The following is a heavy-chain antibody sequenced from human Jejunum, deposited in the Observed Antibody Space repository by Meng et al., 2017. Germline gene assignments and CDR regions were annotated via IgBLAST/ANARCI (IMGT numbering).Heavy chain of an antibody. V-gene: IGHV1-3*01. CDR3: AGDNGDSGIFDY. J-gene: IGHJ4*02. CDR1: GYTLTNYA. D-gene: IGHD4-17*01. CDR2: ITVGNGNT. Sequence: VQLVQSGDEVKRPGASVKLSCKAYGYTLTNYAIHWVRQAPGQRLEWMGWITVGNGNTKYSQKFQGRVTITRGTSASTAYMELSSLTSEDTAVYYCAGDNGDSGIFDYWGQGTLVTVSS.